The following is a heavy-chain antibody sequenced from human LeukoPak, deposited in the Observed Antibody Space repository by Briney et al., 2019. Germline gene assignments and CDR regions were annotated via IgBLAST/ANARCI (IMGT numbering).Heavy chain of an antibody. CDR2: INPNSGDK. D-gene: IGHD2-15*01. Sequence: ASVKVSCKASGYTFTVYYMYWVREAPGQGLEWMGRINPNSGDKDYAQNFQGRVTMTRDTSISTAYMELTNLRSDDTAVYYCARGYCSGGTCYLVENWFDPWGQGTLVTVSS. V-gene: IGHV1-2*06. CDR1: GYTFTVYY. J-gene: IGHJ5*02. CDR3: ARGYCSGGTCYLVENWFDP.